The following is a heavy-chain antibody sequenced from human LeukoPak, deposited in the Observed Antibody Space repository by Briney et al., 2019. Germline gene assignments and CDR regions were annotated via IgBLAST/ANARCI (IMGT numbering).Heavy chain of an antibody. CDR1: GFTFSSYG. D-gene: IGHD3-22*01. V-gene: IGHV3-30*18. CDR2: ISYDGSNK. CDR3: AKSLRGHYYDSSGWMEDGMDV. J-gene: IGHJ6*02. Sequence: GGSLRLSCAASGFTFSSYGMHWVRQAPGKGLEWVAVISYDGSNKYYADYVKGRFTISRDNSKNTLYLQMNSLRAEDTDVYYCAKSLRGHYYDSSGWMEDGMDVWGQGTTVTVSS.